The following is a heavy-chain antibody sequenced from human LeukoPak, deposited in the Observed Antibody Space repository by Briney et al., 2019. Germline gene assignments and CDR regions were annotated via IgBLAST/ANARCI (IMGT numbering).Heavy chain of an antibody. D-gene: IGHD6-13*01. CDR3: ARGVNGWQQLTDAFDI. CDR2: IYSGGST. Sequence: PGGSLRLSCAASGFTVSSNYMSWVRQAPGKGLEWVSVIYSGGSTYYADSVKGRFTISRDNSKNTLYLQMNSLRAEDTAVYYCARGVNGWQQLTDAFDIWGQGTMVTVSS. CDR1: GFTVSSNY. V-gene: IGHV3-53*01. J-gene: IGHJ3*02.